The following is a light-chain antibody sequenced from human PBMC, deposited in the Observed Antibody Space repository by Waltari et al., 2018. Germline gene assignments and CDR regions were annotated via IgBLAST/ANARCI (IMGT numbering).Light chain of an antibody. CDR3: CSYAGSYTLV. V-gene: IGLV2-11*01. J-gene: IGLJ2*01. Sequence: QSALTQPRSVSGSPGQSVTISCTGTSSDVGGYNYVSWYHPHPGKAPKLMVYDVSKRPSGVPDRFSGSKSGTTASLTISGLQAEDEADYYCCSYAGSYTLVFGGGTKLTVL. CDR2: DVS. CDR1: SSDVGGYNY.